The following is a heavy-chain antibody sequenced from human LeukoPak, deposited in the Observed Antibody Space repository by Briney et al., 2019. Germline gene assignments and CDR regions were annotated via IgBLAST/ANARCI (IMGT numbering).Heavy chain of an antibody. Sequence: GGSLRLSCAASGFTFSDYYMSWIRQAPGKGLEWVSYISSSGSTIYYADSVKGRFTVSRDNAKNSLYLQMNSLRAEDTAVYYCARVPGYCSSTSCYNNDYWGQGTLVTVSS. D-gene: IGHD2-2*02. J-gene: IGHJ4*02. CDR2: ISSSGSTI. CDR1: GFTFSDYY. CDR3: ARVPGYCSSTSCYNNDY. V-gene: IGHV3-11*04.